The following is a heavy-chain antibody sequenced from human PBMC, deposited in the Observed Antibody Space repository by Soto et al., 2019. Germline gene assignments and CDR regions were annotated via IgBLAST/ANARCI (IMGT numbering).Heavy chain of an antibody. CDR3: AKDGIWGSYRNDYFDY. CDR1: GFTCSSYA. D-gene: IGHD3-16*02. V-gene: IGHV3-23*01. J-gene: IGHJ4*02. Sequence: EVQLLESGGGLVQPGGSLRLSCAASGFTCSSYAMSWVRQAPGKGLEWVSAISGSGGSKYYADSVKGRSTISRDNSKNTLYLQMNSLRAEDTAVYYCAKDGIWGSYRNDYFDYWGQGTLVTVSS. CDR2: ISGSGGSK.